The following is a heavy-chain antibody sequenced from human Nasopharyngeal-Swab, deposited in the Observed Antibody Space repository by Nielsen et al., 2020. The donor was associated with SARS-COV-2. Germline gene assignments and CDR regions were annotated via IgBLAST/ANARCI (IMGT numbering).Heavy chain of an antibody. D-gene: IGHD3-3*01. CDR3: ARGTVFGVANGMDV. J-gene: IGHJ6*02. V-gene: IGHV4-34*01. CDR1: GGSFSGHQ. CDR2: VNHGGGT. Sequence: SETLSLTCAVYGGSFSGHQWSWVRQTPGKGLEWIGEVNHGGGTNYNPSLKSRVTISVATSKNQFSLKLTSVTAADTAVYYCARGTVFGVANGMDVWGQGTTVTVSS.